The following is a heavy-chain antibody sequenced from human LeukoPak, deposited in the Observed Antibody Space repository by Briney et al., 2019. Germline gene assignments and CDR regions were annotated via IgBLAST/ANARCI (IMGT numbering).Heavy chain of an antibody. CDR2: ISSSDST. D-gene: IGHD5-18*01. Sequence: GGSLRLSCAASGFNFIGYSMSWVRRPPGKGLEWVSSISSSDSTYYADSVKGRFTVSRDNAGNSLYLHMDTLRPDDTAVYYCAREGYTYGRGVDYWGQGTLVTVSS. V-gene: IGHV3-69-1*01. J-gene: IGHJ4*02. CDR1: GFNFIGYS. CDR3: AREGYTYGRGVDY.